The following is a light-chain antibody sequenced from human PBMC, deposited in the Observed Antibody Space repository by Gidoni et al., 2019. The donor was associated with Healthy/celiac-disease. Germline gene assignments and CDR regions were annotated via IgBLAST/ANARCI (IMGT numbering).Light chain of an antibody. J-gene: IGLJ2*01. CDR1: SSNIGAGYD. Sequence: QSVLTQPPSVSGAPGQRVPISCTGSSSNIGAGYDVHWYQQLPGTAPKLLIYGNSNRPSGVPDRFSGSTSGTSASLAITGLQAEDEADYYCQSYDSSLSGYVVFGGGTKLTVL. CDR2: GNS. CDR3: QSYDSSLSGYVV. V-gene: IGLV1-40*01.